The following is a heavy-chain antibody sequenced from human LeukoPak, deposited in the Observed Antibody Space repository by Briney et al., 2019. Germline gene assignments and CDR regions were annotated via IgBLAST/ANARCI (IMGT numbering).Heavy chain of an antibody. D-gene: IGHD3-10*01. Sequence: SQTLSLTCAISGDSVSSNSAAWNWIRQSPSRGLEWLGRTYYRSKWYNDYAVSVKSRITINPDTSKNQFSLKLSSVTAADTAVYYCARRKPYYYGSGSYTGNNWFDPWGQGTLVTVSS. J-gene: IGHJ5*02. V-gene: IGHV6-1*01. CDR3: ARRKPYYYGSGSYTGNNWFDP. CDR2: TYYRSKWYN. CDR1: GDSVSSNSAA.